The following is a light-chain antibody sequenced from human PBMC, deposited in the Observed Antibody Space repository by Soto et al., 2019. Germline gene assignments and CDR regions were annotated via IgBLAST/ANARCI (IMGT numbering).Light chain of an antibody. CDR1: QNIGTY. CDR2: DAS. Sequence: ETVLTQSPASLSFSPGERATLSCRASQNIGTYLAWYQQKPGQAPRLLIYDASNRATGIPARFSGSGSGTDFTLTISGLAPEDFAVYYCQHRSSWPPGFGQGTRREIK. V-gene: IGKV3-11*01. J-gene: IGKJ5*01. CDR3: QHRSSWPPG.